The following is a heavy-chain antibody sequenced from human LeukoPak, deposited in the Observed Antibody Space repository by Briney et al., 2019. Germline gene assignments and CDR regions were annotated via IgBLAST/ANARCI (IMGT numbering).Heavy chain of an antibody. J-gene: IGHJ6*03. D-gene: IGHD2-2*01. V-gene: IGHV1-2*02. Sequence: APVKVSCKASGYSFIGYYMHWVRQAPGQGLEWMGWINPNRGDTTYAQKFQGRITMTRDTSISTAYMELSRLRSDDTAVYYCARVSISYASRGYYYYYMDVWGKGTTVTVSS. CDR3: ARVSISYASRGYYYYYMDV. CDR1: GYSFIGYY. CDR2: INPNRGDT.